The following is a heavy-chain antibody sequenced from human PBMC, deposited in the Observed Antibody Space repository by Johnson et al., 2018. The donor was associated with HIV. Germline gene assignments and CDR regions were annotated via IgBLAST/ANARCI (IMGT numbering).Heavy chain of an antibody. Sequence: EVQLVESGGGVVRPGGSLRLSCSASGFTFDDYGMNWVRQAPGKGLEWVSGINWNGGSTGYADSVKGRFTIPRDNSKNTLYLQMNSLRAEDTAVYYCARDRLYSSGWYGTDAFDIWGQGTMVTVSS. CDR2: INWNGGST. D-gene: IGHD6-19*01. J-gene: IGHJ3*02. CDR3: ARDRLYSSGWYGTDAFDI. CDR1: GFTFDDYG. V-gene: IGHV3-20*04.